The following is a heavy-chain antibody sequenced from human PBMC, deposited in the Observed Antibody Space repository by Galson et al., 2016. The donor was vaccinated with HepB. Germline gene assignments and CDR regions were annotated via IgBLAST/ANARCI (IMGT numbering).Heavy chain of an antibody. Sequence: SLRLSCAASGFSFINYRMNWVRQAPGKGLEWISFISTSSTTIYYADSVKGRFTISRDNPKKSLYLQMNSLRAEDTAVYYCARVGDNNNWYLGDAFDVWGQGTVVTVSS. J-gene: IGHJ3*01. CDR3: ARVGDNNNWYLGDAFDV. V-gene: IGHV3-48*01. D-gene: IGHD6-13*01. CDR2: ISTSSTTI. CDR1: GFSFINYR.